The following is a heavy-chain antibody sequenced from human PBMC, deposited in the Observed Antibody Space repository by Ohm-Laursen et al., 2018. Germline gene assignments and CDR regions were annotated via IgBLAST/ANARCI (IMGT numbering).Heavy chain of an antibody. Sequence: SLRLSCSASGFNVGSNYMSWVRQAPGKGLEWVSVIYNGGSTHYADSVKGRFTITRDDSRNTLYLQMNSLRVDDTAVYYCARRTWFDPWGQGILVTVSS. D-gene: IGHD1-7*01. J-gene: IGHJ5*02. V-gene: IGHV3-53*01. CDR2: IYNGGST. CDR1: GFNVGSNY. CDR3: ARRTWFDP.